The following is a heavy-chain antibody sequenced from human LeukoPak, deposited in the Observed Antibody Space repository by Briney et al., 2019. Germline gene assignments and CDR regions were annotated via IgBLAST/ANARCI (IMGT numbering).Heavy chain of an antibody. J-gene: IGHJ4*02. V-gene: IGHV3-30*04. D-gene: IGHD1-26*01. CDR1: GFAFSSYA. CDR2: ISYDGSNK. CDR3: ARDMSYFIGGGFDY. Sequence: GGSLRLSCAASGFAFSSYAMHWVRRAPGKGLEWVAVISYDGSNKHYSDSVKGGFTISRDNSKNTLYLQMNSLRAEDTAVYYCARDMSYFIGGGFDYWGQGTLVTVSS.